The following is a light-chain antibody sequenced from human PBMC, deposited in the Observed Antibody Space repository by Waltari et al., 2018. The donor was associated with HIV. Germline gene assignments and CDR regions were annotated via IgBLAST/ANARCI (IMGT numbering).Light chain of an antibody. Sequence: QSALTQPASVSGSPGQSIPISCTGPSSDVGSYTLVSSYQQHPSKAPKLMIYEVSKRPSEVSNRFSGSKSGNTASLTISGLQAEDEADYCCCSYAGSSTFVVFGGGTKLTVL. CDR2: EVS. CDR1: SSDVGSYTL. V-gene: IGLV2-23*02. CDR3: CSYAGSSTFVV. J-gene: IGLJ2*01.